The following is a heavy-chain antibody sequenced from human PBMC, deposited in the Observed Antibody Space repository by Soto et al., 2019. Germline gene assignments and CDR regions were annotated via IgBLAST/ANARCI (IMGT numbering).Heavy chain of an antibody. J-gene: IGHJ4*02. CDR1: GYTFTGYY. D-gene: IGHD3-9*01. CDR2: INPNSGGT. CDR3: ARRASTYYDILTGYYGGYYFDY. Sequence: ASVKVSCKASGYTFTGYYMHWVRQAPGQGLEWMGWINPNSGGTNYAQKFQGRVTMTRDTSISTAYMELSRLRSDETAVYYCARRASTYYDILTGYYGGYYFDYWGQGTLVTVSS. V-gene: IGHV1-2*02.